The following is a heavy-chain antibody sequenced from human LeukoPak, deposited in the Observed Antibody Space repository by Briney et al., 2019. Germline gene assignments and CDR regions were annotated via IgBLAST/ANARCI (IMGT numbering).Heavy chain of an antibody. CDR1: GGSISSSSYY. CDR3: ARQRWGEAGYSDY. J-gene: IGHJ4*02. V-gene: IGHV4-39*01. Sequence: KSSETLSLTCTVSGGSISSSSYYWGWIRQPPGKGLEWIGSIYYSGSTYYNPSLKSRVTISVDTSKNQFSLKLSSVTAADTAVYYCARQRWGEAGYSDYWGQGTLVTVSS. CDR2: IYYSGST. D-gene: IGHD3-16*01.